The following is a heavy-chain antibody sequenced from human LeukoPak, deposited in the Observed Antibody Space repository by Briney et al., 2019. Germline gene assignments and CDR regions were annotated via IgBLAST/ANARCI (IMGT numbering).Heavy chain of an antibody. J-gene: IGHJ4*02. CDR3: AVSVVPAAAFDY. V-gene: IGHV4-61*02. D-gene: IGHD2-2*01. CDR2: IYTSGST. Sequence: SQTLSLTCTVSGGSISSGSYYWSWIRQPAGKGLEWIGRIYTSGSTNYNPSLKSRVTMSVDTSKNQFSLKLSSVTAADTAVYYCAVSVVPAAAFDYWGQGTLVTVSS. CDR1: GGSISSGSYY.